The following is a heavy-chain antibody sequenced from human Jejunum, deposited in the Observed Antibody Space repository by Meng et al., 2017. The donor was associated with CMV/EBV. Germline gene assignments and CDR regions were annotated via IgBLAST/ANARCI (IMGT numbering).Heavy chain of an antibody. V-gene: IGHV3-21*01. CDR3: TRTPAPVTGAFDF. CDR2: MNKDGTYI. CDR1: GFTFSTSG. J-gene: IGHJ3*01. D-gene: IGHD4-17*01. Sequence: ASGFTFSTSGMNWVRQAPGKGLEWVSGMNKDGTYIVYADSVKGRFIVSRDNARDSLYLQMSSLRVEDTALYYCTRTPAPVTGAFDFWGQGTMVTVSS.